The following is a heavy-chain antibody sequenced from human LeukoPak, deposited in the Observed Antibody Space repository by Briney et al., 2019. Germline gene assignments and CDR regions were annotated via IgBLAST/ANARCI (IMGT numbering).Heavy chain of an antibody. CDR1: GFTVSSNY. D-gene: IGHD3-10*01. CDR3: ARDAWDYYGSGSSDY. Sequence: GGSLRLSCAASGFTVSSNYMSWVRQAPGKGLEWVSVIYSGGSTNYADSVKGRFTISRDSSKNTLYLQMNSLRAEDTAVYYCARDAWDYYGSGSSDYWGQGTLVTVSS. CDR2: IYSGGST. V-gene: IGHV3-53*01. J-gene: IGHJ4*02.